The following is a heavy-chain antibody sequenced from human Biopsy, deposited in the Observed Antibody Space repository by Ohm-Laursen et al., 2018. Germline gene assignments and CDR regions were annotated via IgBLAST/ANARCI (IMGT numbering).Heavy chain of an antibody. Sequence: GTLSLTCTVSGGSISSDYWRWIRQTPGKGLEWIGYIYYSGSTNYNPSLKSRVTISVGTSKNQFSLRLNSVTAADTAVYYCARATNSTGWPYHYFYGMDVWGQGTTVTVSS. CDR3: ARATNSTGWPYHYFYGMDV. CDR1: GGSISSDY. J-gene: IGHJ6*02. CDR2: IYYSGST. V-gene: IGHV4-59*01. D-gene: IGHD2/OR15-2a*01.